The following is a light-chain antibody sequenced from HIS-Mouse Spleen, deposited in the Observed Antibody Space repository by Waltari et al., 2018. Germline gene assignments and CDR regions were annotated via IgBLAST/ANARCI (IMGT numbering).Light chain of an antibody. J-gene: IGKJ4*01. CDR2: LGS. CDR1: QSLLHSNGYNY. CDR3: MQALQTPVT. Sequence: VCTQSPHTLPVTPGGPASFSCRSSQSLLHSNGYNYLDWYLQKPGQSPQLLIYLGSNRASGVPDRFSGSGSGTDFTLKISRVEAEDVGVYYCMQALQTPVTFGGGTKVEIK. V-gene: IGKV2-28*01.